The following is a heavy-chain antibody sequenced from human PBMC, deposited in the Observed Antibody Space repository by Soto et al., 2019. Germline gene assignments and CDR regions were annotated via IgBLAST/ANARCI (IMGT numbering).Heavy chain of an antibody. J-gene: IGHJ4*02. CDR3: AKLLKQWLVPGAYFDY. CDR1: GFTFSSYA. Sequence: GGSLRLSCAASGFTFSSYAMSWVRQAPGKGLEWVSAISGSGGSTYYADSVKGRFTISRDNSKNTLYLQMNSLRAEDTAVYYCAKLLKQWLVPGAYFDYWGQGTLVTVSS. CDR2: ISGSGGST. V-gene: IGHV3-23*01. D-gene: IGHD6-19*01.